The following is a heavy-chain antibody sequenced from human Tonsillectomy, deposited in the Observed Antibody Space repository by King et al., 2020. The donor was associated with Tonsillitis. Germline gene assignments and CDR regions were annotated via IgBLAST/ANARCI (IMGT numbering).Heavy chain of an antibody. CDR1: GFTFSSFG. CDR3: AKRRGDMVRGPFDY. Sequence: VHLVESGGGVVQPGRSLRLSCAASGFTFSSFGMHWVRQAPGKGLEWVAVISYDGSNKDYADSVKGRFTISRDNSKNTMFLQMNSLRAEDTAVYYCAKRRGDMVRGPFDYWGQGTLVTVSS. D-gene: IGHD3-10*01. J-gene: IGHJ4*02. CDR2: ISYDGSNK. V-gene: IGHV3-30*18.